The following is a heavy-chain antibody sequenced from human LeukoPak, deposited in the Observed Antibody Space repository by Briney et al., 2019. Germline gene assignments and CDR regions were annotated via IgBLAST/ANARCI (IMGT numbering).Heavy chain of an antibody. V-gene: IGHV1-18*01. Sequence: GASVKVSCKASGYTLTSYGISWVRQAPGQGLEWMGWISAYNGNTNYAQKLQGRVTMTTDTSTSTAYMELRSLRSDDTAVYYCARSITMVRGTHRPYYYYMDVWGKGTTVTISS. CDR2: ISAYNGNT. J-gene: IGHJ6*03. CDR3: ARSITMVRGTHRPYYYYMDV. D-gene: IGHD3-10*01. CDR1: GYTLTSYG.